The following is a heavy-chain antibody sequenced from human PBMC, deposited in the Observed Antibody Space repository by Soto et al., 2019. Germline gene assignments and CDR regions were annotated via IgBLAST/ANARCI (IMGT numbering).Heavy chain of an antibody. CDR1: GGSMSSSNW. CDR2: THHSGRT. Sequence: SETLSLTCTVSGGSMSSSNWSNWVRQPPGKGLEWIGETHHSGRTNYNPSLKSRVTISVDTSKNQFSLKVSSVTAADTAVYYCARRYGRYFDYWGQGTLVTVSS. V-gene: IGHV4-4*02. J-gene: IGHJ4*02. D-gene: IGHD4-17*01. CDR3: ARRYGRYFDY.